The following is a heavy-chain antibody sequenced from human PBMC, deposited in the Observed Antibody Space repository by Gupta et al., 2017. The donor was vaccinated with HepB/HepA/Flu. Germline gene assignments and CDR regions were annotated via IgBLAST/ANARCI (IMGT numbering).Heavy chain of an antibody. V-gene: IGHV4-39*01. CDR2: IYYSGST. CDR3: ARLPRITTIAAPPIPY. D-gene: IGHD6-13*01. CDR1: GDPISSSDYY. J-gene: IGHJ4*02. Sequence: QLQLQESGPGLVRPSETLSLTCTVSGDPISSSDYYWGWIRQPPGKGLEWIGNIYYSGSTYYNPSLKSRVTMSVDTSKNQFSLRLGSLTAADTAVYYCARLPRITTIAAPPIPYWGQGILVTVSS.